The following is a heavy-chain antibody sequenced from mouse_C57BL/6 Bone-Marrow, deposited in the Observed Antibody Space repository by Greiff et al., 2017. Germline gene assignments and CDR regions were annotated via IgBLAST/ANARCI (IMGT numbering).Heavy chain of an antibody. J-gene: IGHJ4*01. CDR2: IYPGSGNT. D-gene: IGHD2-2*01. V-gene: IGHV1-76*01. CDR1: GYTFTDYY. Sequence: QVQLQQSGAELVRPGASVKLSCKASGYTFTDYYINWVKQRPGQGLEWIARIYPGSGNTYYNEKFKGKATLTAEKSSSTAYMQLSSLTSEDSAVYFCARERVYYGYDDAMDYWGQGTSVTVSS. CDR3: ARERVYYGYDDAMDY.